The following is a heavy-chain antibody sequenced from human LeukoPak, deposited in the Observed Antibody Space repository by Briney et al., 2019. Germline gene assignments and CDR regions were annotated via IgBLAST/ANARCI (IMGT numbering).Heavy chain of an antibody. V-gene: IGHV3-30*18. D-gene: IGHD6-19*01. CDR2: ISYDGSNE. CDR1: GFTFSSYG. J-gene: IGHJ4*02. CDR3: AKDLAGDIDY. Sequence: GGSLRLSCAASGFTFSSYGMHWVRQAPGKGLEWVALISYDGSNEYYADSVKGRFTISRDNSENTLYLRMNTLRAEDTAVYYCAKDLAGDIDYWGQGTLVTVSS.